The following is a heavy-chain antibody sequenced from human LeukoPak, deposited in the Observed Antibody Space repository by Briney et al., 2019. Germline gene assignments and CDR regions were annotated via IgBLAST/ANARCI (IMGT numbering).Heavy chain of an antibody. V-gene: IGHV1-18*01. CDR2: ISAYNGNT. CDR1: GYTFTRYG. J-gene: IGHJ4*02. Sequence: ASVKVSCKASGYTFTRYGISWGRQAPGQGLEWMGGISAYNGNTNYAQKLQGRVTMTTDTSTSTAYMELSSLRSEDTAVYYCARDPKGDTAEGDDYWGQGTLVTVSS. D-gene: IGHD5-18*01. CDR3: ARDPKGDTAEGDDY.